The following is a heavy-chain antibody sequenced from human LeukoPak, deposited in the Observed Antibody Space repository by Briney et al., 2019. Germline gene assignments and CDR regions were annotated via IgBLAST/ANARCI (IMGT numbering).Heavy chain of an antibody. D-gene: IGHD3-3*01. J-gene: IGHJ4*02. CDR3: AKRQDPVEWLLHGVDY. V-gene: IGHV3-23*01. CDR1: GFTFSTYA. Sequence: GGSLRLSCAASGFTFSTYALNWVRQAPGKGLEWVSVISGSGDYTYYADSVKGRFTISRDNSKNTLYLQMNSLRAEDTAVYYCAKRQDPVEWLLHGVDYWGQGTLVTVSS. CDR2: ISGSGDYT.